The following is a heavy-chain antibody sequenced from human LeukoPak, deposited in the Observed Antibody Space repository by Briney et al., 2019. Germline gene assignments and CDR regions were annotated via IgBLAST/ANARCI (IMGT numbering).Heavy chain of an antibody. CDR3: AKALYYDSSGPDAFDI. D-gene: IGHD3-22*01. V-gene: IGHV3-23*01. Sequence: GGSLRLSCAASGFTFSSYAMSWVRQVPGKGLEWVSAISGSGGSTYYADSVKGRFTISRDNSKNTLYLQMNSLRAEDTAVYYCAKALYYDSSGPDAFDIWGQGTMVTVSS. J-gene: IGHJ3*02. CDR1: GFTFSSYA. CDR2: ISGSGGST.